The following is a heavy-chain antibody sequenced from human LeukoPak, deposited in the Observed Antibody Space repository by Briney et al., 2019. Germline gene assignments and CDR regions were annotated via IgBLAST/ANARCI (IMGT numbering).Heavy chain of an antibody. D-gene: IGHD3-10*01. V-gene: IGHV4-39*01. CDR1: GGSISSSSYY. J-gene: IGHJ4*02. CDR2: IYYSGST. CDR3: ASLSYDLNTYYYGSGSSFDY. Sequence: SETLSLTCTVSGGSISSSSYYWGWIRQPPGKGLEWIGSIYYSGSTYYNPSLKSRVTISVDTSKNQFSLKLSSVTAADTAVYYCASLSYDLNTYYYGSGSSFDYWGQGTLVTVSS.